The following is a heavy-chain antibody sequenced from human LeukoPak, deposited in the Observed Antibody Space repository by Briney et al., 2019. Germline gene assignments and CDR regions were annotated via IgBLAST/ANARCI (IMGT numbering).Heavy chain of an antibody. CDR3: ARAAYDSNGYTANHDY. D-gene: IGHD3-22*01. V-gene: IGHV3-53*01. CDR1: GFTVSSNY. CDR2: LYSDGST. J-gene: IGHJ4*02. Sequence: GGSLRLACAASGFTVSSNYMSWVRQAPGKGLEWVSVLYSDGSTYYVDSVKGRFTISRDNSMNMLYLQMNNLRAEDTAVYYCARAAYDSNGYTANHDYWGQGTLVTVSS.